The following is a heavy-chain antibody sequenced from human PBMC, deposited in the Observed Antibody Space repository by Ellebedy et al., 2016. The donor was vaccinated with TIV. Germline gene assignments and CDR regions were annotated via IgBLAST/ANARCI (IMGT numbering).Heavy chain of an antibody. CDR3: ARPGTDDDYEDAFDI. CDR1: ASPSSSHA. V-gene: IGHV3-30-3*01. J-gene: IGHJ3*02. D-gene: IGHD4/OR15-4a*01. Sequence: PGGSLRLSCAASASPSSSHATRWARPAPRRGLEWVAVILYYGCHKYYADSVKGRFTISRDNSKNTLYLQMNSLRAEGTAVYYCARPGTDDDYEDAFDIWGQGTMVTVSS. CDR2: ILYYGCHK.